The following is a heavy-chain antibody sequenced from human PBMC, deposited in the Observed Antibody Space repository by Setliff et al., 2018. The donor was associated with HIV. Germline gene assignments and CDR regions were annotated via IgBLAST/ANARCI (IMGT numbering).Heavy chain of an antibody. CDR3: ARARRAGSGPKYFQH. CDR1: GGSISSRTYY. D-gene: IGHD2-15*01. V-gene: IGHV4-61*05. J-gene: IGHJ1*01. CDR2: INHSGST. Sequence: KPSETLSLTCTVSGGSISSRTYYWGCIRQPPGKGLEWIGEINHSGSTNYNPSLKSRVTMSVDKSKNQFSLRLSSVTAADTAVYYCARARRAGSGPKYFQHWGQGTLVTVSS.